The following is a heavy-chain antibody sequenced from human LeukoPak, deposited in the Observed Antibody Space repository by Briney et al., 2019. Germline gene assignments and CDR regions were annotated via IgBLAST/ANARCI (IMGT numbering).Heavy chain of an antibody. CDR1: GGSIRSSY. V-gene: IGHV4-59*01. J-gene: IGHJ5*02. CDR2: IYYSGTTSGST. Sequence: SETLSLTCTVSGGSIRSSYWSWIRQPPGKGLEWIGHIYYSGTTSGSTNYNPSLKSRVTISVDTSKNQFSLQVRSVTAADTAVYYCARGPEGTPWFDPWGQGTLVTVSS. CDR3: ARGPEGTPWFDP.